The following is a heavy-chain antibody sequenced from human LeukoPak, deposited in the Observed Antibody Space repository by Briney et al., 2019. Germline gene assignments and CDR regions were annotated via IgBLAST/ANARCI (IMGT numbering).Heavy chain of an antibody. CDR3: AKDNRYCSGGSGR. Sequence: GGSLRLSCAASGFTFSSYAMSWVRQAPGRGLEWVSAISGSGGSTYYADSVKGRFTISRDNSKNTLYLQMNSLRAEDTAVYYCAKDNRYCSGGSGRWGQGTLVTVSS. D-gene: IGHD2-15*01. CDR1: GFTFSSYA. CDR2: ISGSGGST. J-gene: IGHJ4*02. V-gene: IGHV3-23*01.